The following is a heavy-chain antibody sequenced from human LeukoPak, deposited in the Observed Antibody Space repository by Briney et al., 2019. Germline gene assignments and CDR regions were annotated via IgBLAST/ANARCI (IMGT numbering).Heavy chain of an antibody. CDR1: GFAFSSYA. D-gene: IGHD3-16*01. V-gene: IGHV3-23*01. J-gene: IGHJ2*01. Sequence: PGGSLRLSCAASGFAFSSYAMSWVRQAPGKGLEWVSTISDGGGSSDYADSVKGRFTISRDNSKNTLYLQMNSLRAEDTAVYYCARVPEGASTPADWYFDLWGRGTLVTVSS. CDR3: ARVPEGASTPADWYFDL. CDR2: ISDGGGSS.